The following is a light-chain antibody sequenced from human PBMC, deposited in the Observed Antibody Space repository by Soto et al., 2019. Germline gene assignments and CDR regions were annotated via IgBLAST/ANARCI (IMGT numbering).Light chain of an antibody. Sequence: LMTQSPDSLSVSPGERATLSCRASESVSSSLAWYQHKPGQGPRLLIYGASSRATGIPDRFSGSGSGTDFTLTISRLEPEDFAVYFCHQRYNWPRVTFGQGTRLEIK. CDR3: HQRYNWPRVT. J-gene: IGKJ5*01. CDR2: GAS. CDR1: ESVSSS. V-gene: IGKV3D-15*01.